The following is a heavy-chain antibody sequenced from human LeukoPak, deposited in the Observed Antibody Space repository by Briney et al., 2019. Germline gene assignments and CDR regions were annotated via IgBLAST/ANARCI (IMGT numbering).Heavy chain of an antibody. D-gene: IGHD3-22*01. V-gene: IGHV3-30*18. J-gene: IGHJ4*02. CDR1: GFTFSSYG. CDR3: AKGSYYDSSGSFYFDY. CDR2: ISYDGSNK. Sequence: GGSLRLSCAASGFTFSSYGMHWVRQAPGKGLEWVAVISYDGSNKYYADSVKGRFTISRDNSKNTLYVQVNSLGTEDTAVYYCAKGSYYDSSGSFYFDYWGQGTLVTVSS.